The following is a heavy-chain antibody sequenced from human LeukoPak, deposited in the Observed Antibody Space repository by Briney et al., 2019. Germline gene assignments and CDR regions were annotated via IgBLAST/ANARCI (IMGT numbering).Heavy chain of an antibody. CDR2: IHFTGST. CDR3: ARVIRVYDYVWGALDP. CDR1: GGSISSYY. V-gene: IGHV4-4*07. D-gene: IGHD3-16*01. Sequence: SETLSLTRTVSGGSISSYYWSWFRRPAGKGLEWIGRIHFTGSTNYNPSLKSRVTMSVDTSKNQFSLKLSSVTAADTAVYYCARVIRVYDYVWGALDPWGQGTLVTVSS. J-gene: IGHJ5*02.